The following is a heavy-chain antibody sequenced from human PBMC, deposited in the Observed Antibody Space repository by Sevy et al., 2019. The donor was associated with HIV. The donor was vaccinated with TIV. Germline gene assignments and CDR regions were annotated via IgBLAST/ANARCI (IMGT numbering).Heavy chain of an antibody. D-gene: IGHD6-13*01. CDR3: ARERAHSSSWYEYYYYGMDV. J-gene: IGHJ6*02. V-gene: IGHV1-2*02. CDR2: INPNSGGT. Sequence: ASVKVSCKASGYTFTGYYMHWVRQAPGQGLEWMGWINPNSGGTNYAQKFQGRVTMTRDTSISTAYMELSRLRSDDTAVYYCARERAHSSSWYEYYYYGMDVWGQGTTVTVSS. CDR1: GYTFTGYY.